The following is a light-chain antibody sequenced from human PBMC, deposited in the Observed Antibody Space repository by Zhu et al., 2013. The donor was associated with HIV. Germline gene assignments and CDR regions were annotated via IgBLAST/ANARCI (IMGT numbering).Light chain of an antibody. CDR2: GTS. V-gene: IGKV3-20*01. CDR1: QSVGNNF. CDR3: QQYGSSPLT. J-gene: IGKJ4*01. Sequence: DIVLTQSPGTLSLSPGERATLSCRASQSVGNNFLAWYQHKPGQAPRLLIYGTSTRATGIPDRFSGSGSGTDFTLSISRLESEDFAVYYCQQYGSSPLTFGGGTTVESK.